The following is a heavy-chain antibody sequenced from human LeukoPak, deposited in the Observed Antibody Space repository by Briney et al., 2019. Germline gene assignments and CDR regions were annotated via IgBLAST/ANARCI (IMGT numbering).Heavy chain of an antibody. D-gene: IGHD3-10*01. V-gene: IGHV4-34*01. J-gene: IGHJ5*02. CDR1: GFTFSSYA. Sequence: PGGSLRLSCAASGFTFSSYAMSWVRQPPGKGLEWIGEINHSGSTNYNPSLKSRVTISVDTSKNQFSLKLSSVTAADTAVYYCARRPPSPLWFGELSWFDPWGQGTLVTVSS. CDR2: INHSGST. CDR3: ARRPPSPLWFGELSWFDP.